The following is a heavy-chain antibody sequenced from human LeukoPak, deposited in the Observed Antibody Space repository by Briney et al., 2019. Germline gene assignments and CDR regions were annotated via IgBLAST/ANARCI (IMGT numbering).Heavy chain of an antibody. Sequence: PSETLSLTCAVYGGSFSSYYWSWIRQPPGKGLEWIGETNHSGSTNYNPSLKSRVTISVDTSKNQFSLKLSSVTAADTAVYYCARGSQSLGYCSGGSCRAKIFDYWGQGTLVTVSS. CDR2: TNHSGST. J-gene: IGHJ4*02. CDR1: GGSFSSYY. CDR3: ARGSQSLGYCSGGSCRAKIFDY. D-gene: IGHD2-15*01. V-gene: IGHV4-34*01.